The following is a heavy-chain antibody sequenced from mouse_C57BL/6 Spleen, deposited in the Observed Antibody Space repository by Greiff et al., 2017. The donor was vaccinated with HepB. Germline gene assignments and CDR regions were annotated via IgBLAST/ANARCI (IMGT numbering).Heavy chain of an antibody. D-gene: IGHD4-1*01. CDR1: GYTFTDYE. CDR2: IDPETGGT. V-gene: IGHV1-15*01. Sequence: VKLVESGAELVRPGASVTLSCKASGYTFTDYEMHWVKQTPVHGLEWIGAIDPETGGTAYNQKFKGKAILTADKSSSTAYMELRSLTSEDSAVYYCTRGRDWDGYYFDYWGQGTTLTVSS. J-gene: IGHJ2*01. CDR3: TRGRDWDGYYFDY.